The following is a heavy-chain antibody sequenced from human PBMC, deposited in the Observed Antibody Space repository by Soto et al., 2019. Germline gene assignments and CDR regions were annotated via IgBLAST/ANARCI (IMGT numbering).Heavy chain of an antibody. CDR2: VYYTGDT. D-gene: IGHD1-26*01. CDR1: SGPDSSHN. Sequence: QVELQQSGPGLVKPSGTLSLTCTVSSGPDSSHNWGGIRQPPGRGLEWIGYVYYTGDTSYNPSLKSRATISAATSTKIISLTLSSVTAADTAVYYRVRQGIDYLHGLVDVWGQGTTVSVSS. V-gene: IGHV4-59*08. CDR3: VRQGIDYLHGLVDV. J-gene: IGHJ6*02.